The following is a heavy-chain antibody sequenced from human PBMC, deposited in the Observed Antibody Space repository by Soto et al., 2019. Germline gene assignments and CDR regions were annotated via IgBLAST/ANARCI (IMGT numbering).Heavy chain of an antibody. J-gene: IGHJ4*02. CDR1: GFTFRTYT. D-gene: IGHD6-19*01. V-gene: IGHV3-21*04. CDR2: IRGFSPYT. Sequence: EVQLVESGGGLVKPGGSLRLSCISSGFTFRTYTMNWVRQAPGKGLEWVSGIRGFSPYTFYAESVKGRFTISRDNAKNSLYLQMNSLRVDDTAVYYCGKERRGSGWSVCNFWGQGSLVTVSS. CDR3: GKERRGSGWSVCNF.